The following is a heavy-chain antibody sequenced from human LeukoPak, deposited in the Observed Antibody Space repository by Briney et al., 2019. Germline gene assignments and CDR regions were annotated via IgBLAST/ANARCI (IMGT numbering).Heavy chain of an antibody. CDR3: ARGAGWYQF. CDR2: IYYTGST. J-gene: IGHJ4*02. Sequence: SETMSLTCTVSGGSISSAYWSWLRQPPGKGLEWIGYIYYTGSTNYNPSLKNRVTISVDTSRNQSSLKMSSVTAADTAVYYCARGAGWYQFWGQGTLVTVSS. CDR1: GGSISSAY. D-gene: IGHD6-19*01. V-gene: IGHV4-59*01.